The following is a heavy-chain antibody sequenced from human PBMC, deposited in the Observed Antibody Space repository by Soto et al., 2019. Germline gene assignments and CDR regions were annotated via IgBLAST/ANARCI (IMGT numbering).Heavy chain of an antibody. CDR1: GYSFSNYG. J-gene: IGHJ4*02. V-gene: IGHV1-18*01. CDR3: AREGGYCSGGSCYRTFDF. CDR2: ISPYNGRT. D-gene: IGHD2-15*01. Sequence: GASVKVSCKASGYSFSNYGIAWVRQAPGQGPEWMGWISPYNGRTNYAQNVKGRVVMTTDISTNTVYLELRSLRSDDTAVYYCAREGGYCSGGSCYRTFDFWGQGTLVTVSS.